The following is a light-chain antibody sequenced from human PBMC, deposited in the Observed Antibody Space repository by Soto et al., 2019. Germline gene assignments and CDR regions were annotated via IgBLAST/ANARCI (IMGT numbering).Light chain of an antibody. CDR1: NIGSKS. Sequence: SYELTQPPSVSVAPGKTARITCGGTNIGSKSVHWYQQKPGQAPVLVIYYDSDRPSGIPERFSGSNSGNTATLTISRVEAGDEADYYCQVWDSSSDHLNYVFGTGTKLTVL. J-gene: IGLJ1*01. V-gene: IGLV3-21*04. CDR3: QVWDSSSDHLNYV. CDR2: YDS.